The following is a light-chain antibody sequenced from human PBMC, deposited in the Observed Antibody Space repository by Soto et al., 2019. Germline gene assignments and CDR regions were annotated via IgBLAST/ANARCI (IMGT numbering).Light chain of an antibody. CDR2: EVT. V-gene: IGLV2-8*01. Sequence: QSALTQPPSASGSPGQSVTISCTGTSSDVGGYNYVSWYQQHPDKAPKLIIYEVTKRPSGVPARFSGSKSGNTASLTLSGLQPEYEADYYCGSHAGSNSWVFGGGTKVTVL. J-gene: IGLJ3*02. CDR3: GSHAGSNSWV. CDR1: SSDVGGYNY.